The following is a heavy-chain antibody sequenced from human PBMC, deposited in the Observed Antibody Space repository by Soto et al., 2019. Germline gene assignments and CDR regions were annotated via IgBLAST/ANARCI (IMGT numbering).Heavy chain of an antibody. CDR1: GFTFGDYA. CDR3: TRGTVVIDYYYGMDV. J-gene: IGHJ6*02. D-gene: IGHD3-22*01. V-gene: IGHV3-49*03. CDR2: IRSKAYGGTT. Sequence: GGSLRLSCTASGFTFGDYAMSWFRQAPGKGLELVVFIRSKAYGGTTEYAASVKGRFTISRDDSKSIAYLQMNSLKTEDTAVYYCTRGTVVIDYYYGMDVWGQGTTVTVSS.